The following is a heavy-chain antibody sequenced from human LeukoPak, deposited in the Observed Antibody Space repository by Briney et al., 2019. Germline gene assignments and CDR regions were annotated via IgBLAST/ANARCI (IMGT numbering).Heavy chain of an antibody. J-gene: IGHJ4*02. D-gene: IGHD1-26*01. CDR2: ISGSGGST. CDR1: GFTFSSYA. Sequence: GGSLRLSCAASGFTFSSYAMSWVRQAPGKGLEWVSAISGSGGSTYYADSVKGRFTISRDNSKNTLYLQMNGLRAEDTAVYYCAKDRIIVGATFFDYWGQGTLVTVSS. V-gene: IGHV3-23*01. CDR3: AKDRIIVGATFFDY.